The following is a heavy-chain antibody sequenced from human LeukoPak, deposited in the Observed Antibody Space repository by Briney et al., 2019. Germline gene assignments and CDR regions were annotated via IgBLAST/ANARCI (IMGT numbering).Heavy chain of an antibody. CDR3: AARPSSLPYYFDY. J-gene: IGHJ4*02. V-gene: IGHV1-18*01. CDR1: GYMFTRYG. Sequence: ASVKVSCKASGYMFTRYGIAWVRQAPGQGLEWMGWISPNNGNTNYAQKFQGRVTMTTDTSTSTVSMELRGLRSDDTAVYYCAARPSSLPYYFDYWGQGTLVAVSS. CDR2: ISPNNGNT.